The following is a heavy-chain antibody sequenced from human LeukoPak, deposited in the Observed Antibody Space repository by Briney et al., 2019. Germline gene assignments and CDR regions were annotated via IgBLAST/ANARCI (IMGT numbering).Heavy chain of an antibody. CDR1: GFTFSTYA. Sequence: PGGSLRLSCAASGFTFSTYAMSWVRQAPGKGLEWVANINLDGTEEHYVDSSLKGRFTISRDNTKNSLYLQMNSLRVEDTAVYYCASGRHDFLHWGQGTLVTVSS. J-gene: IGHJ4*02. D-gene: IGHD3/OR15-3a*01. CDR3: ASGRHDFLH. CDR2: INLDGTEE. V-gene: IGHV3-7*01.